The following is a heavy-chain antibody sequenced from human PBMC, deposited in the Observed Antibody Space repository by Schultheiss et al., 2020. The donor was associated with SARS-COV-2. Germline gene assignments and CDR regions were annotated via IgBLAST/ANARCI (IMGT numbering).Heavy chain of an antibody. CDR3: ARARLTRRIDS. J-gene: IGHJ4*02. V-gene: IGHV3-21*01. Sequence: GGSLRLSCAVSGFTFSIYAMSWVRQAPGKGLEWVSAISGSGGSTYYADSVKGRFTISRDNAKNSLYLQMNSLRAEDTAVYYCARARLTRRIDSWGQGTLVTVSS. D-gene: IGHD6-6*01. CDR1: GFTFSIYA. CDR2: ISGSGGST.